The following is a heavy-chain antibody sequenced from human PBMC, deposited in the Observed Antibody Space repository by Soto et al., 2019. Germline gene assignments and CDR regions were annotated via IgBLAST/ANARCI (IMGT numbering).Heavy chain of an antibody. CDR3: ARDIVVVVAATPPYYGMDV. D-gene: IGHD2-15*01. CDR2: IYYSGST. CDR1: GGSVRSGSYY. V-gene: IGHV4-61*01. Sequence: SETLSLTCTVSGGSVRSGSYYWIWIRQPPGKGLEWIGYIYYSGSTNYNPSLKSRVTISVDTSKNQFSLKLSSVTAADTAVYYCARDIVVVVAATPPYYGMDVWGQGTTVTVSS. J-gene: IGHJ6*02.